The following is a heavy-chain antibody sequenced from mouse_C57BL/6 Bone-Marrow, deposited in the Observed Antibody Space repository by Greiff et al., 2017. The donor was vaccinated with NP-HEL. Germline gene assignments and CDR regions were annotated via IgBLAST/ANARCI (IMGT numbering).Heavy chain of an antibody. D-gene: IGHD2-13*01. CDR3: ARHELRLDAMDY. V-gene: IGHV1-62-2*01. Sequence: VQGVESGAELVKPGASVKLSCKASGYTFTEYTIHWVKQRSGQGLEWIGWFYPGSGSIKYNEKFKDKATLTADKSSSTVYMELSRLTSEDSAVYFCARHELRLDAMDYWGQGTSVTVSS. J-gene: IGHJ4*01. CDR2: FYPGSGSI. CDR1: GYTFTEYT.